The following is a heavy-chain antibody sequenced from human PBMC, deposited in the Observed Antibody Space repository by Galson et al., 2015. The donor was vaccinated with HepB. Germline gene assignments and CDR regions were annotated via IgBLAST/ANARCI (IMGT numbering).Heavy chain of an antibody. J-gene: IGHJ5*02. CDR2: INPRDGST. D-gene: IGHD2-8*01. CDR1: GYTFTNYY. CDR3: ARGGRPVTLYAWLDP. V-gene: IGHV1-46*01. Sequence: SVKVSCKASGYTFTNYYMHWVRQAPGQAPGQGLEWMGIINPRDGSTSFAQRFQDRVTMTRDTSTSTVYMELRSLRSEDTAVYFCARGGRPVTLYAWLDPRGPGTLVTVSS.